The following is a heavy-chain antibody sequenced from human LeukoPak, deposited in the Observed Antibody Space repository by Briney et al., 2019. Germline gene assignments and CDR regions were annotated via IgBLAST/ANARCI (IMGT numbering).Heavy chain of an antibody. CDR3: ARGPATVTASYYYYGMDV. Sequence: GGSLRLSCAASGFTFSNYDMHWVRQATGKGLEWVSAIGTAGDTYYPGSVKSRFTISREYAKNSLYLQMNSLRAGDTAVYYCARGPATVTASYYYYGMDVWGQGTTVTVSS. CDR1: GFTFSNYD. V-gene: IGHV3-13*01. D-gene: IGHD4-17*01. CDR2: IGTAGDT. J-gene: IGHJ6*02.